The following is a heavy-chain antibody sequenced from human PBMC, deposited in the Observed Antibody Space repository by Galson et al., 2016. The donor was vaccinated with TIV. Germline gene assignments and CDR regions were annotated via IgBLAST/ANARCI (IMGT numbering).Heavy chain of an antibody. J-gene: IGHJ6*03. CDR1: GGTFSSYG. CDR2: INPVLGIP. Sequence: SVKVSCKASGGTFSSYGISWVRQAPGQGLEWMGGINPVLGIPNYAQKFQGRVTITADESTSTAYMELTRLRSEDTAVYYCARGKERVINYYYYMDVWGKGTTITVSS. V-gene: IGHV1-69*10. D-gene: IGHD3-3*01. CDR3: ARGKERVINYYYYMDV.